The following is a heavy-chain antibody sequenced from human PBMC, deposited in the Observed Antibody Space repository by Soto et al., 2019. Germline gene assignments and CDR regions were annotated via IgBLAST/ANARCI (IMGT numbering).Heavy chain of an antibody. D-gene: IGHD3-10*01. CDR3: AKDGWDSGSPYKIFGY. CDR2: IYSTGTT. CDR1: GFTVGNNY. J-gene: IGHJ4*02. V-gene: IGHV3-53*01. Sequence: EVQLVESGGGLIQPGGSLKLSCAASGFTVGNNYMSWVRQAPGKGLEWVSLIYSTGTTKYADSVKGRLTVSRDNAKNTLYFQMNSLRAEDTAVYYCAKDGWDSGSPYKIFGYWGQGTLVTVSS.